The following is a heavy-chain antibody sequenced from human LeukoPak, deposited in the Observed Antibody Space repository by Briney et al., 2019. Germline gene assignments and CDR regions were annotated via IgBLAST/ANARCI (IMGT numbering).Heavy chain of an antibody. CDR2: INHSGST. CDR3: ARSLGAFDI. CDR1: GGSFSGYY. V-gene: IGHV4-34*01. Sequence: SETLSLTCAVYGGSFSGYYWSWIREPPGKGLEWIGEINHSGSTNYNPSLKSRVTISVDTSKNQFSLKLSSVTAADTAVYYCARSLGAFDIWGQGTMVTVSS. D-gene: IGHD7-27*01. J-gene: IGHJ3*02.